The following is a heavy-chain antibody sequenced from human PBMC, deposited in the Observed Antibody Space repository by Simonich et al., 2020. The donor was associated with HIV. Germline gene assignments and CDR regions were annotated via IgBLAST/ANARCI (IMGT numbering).Heavy chain of an antibody. CDR3: ARPAGTGTLGFDP. V-gene: IGHV4-34*01. CDR1: GGSFSGYY. J-gene: IGHJ5*02. Sequence: QVQLQQWGAGLLKPSETLSLTCAVYGGSFSGYYWSWIRQPPGKGLEWIGEINHSGSTNYNPPLKSRVTRSVDTSKNQFSLKLSSVTAADTAVYYCARPAGTGTLGFDPWGQGTLVTVSS. CDR2: INHSGST. D-gene: IGHD1-1*01.